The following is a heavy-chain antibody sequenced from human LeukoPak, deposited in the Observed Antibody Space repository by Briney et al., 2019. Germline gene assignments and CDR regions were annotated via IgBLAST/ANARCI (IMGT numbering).Heavy chain of an antibody. Sequence: GGSLRLSCAVSGITFSSYWMHWVRQDPGRGLLWVSRINTQGTYTNYADSVKGRFTISRDNAKNTLYLQMSSLRADDTAVYYCVIDLGDYNDFWGQGTLVTVSS. CDR3: VIDLGDYNDF. J-gene: IGHJ4*02. V-gene: IGHV3-74*01. D-gene: IGHD2-15*01. CDR2: INTQGTYT. CDR1: GITFSSYW.